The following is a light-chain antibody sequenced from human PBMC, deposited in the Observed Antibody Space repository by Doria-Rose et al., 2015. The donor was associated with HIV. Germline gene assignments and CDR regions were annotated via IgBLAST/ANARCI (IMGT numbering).Light chain of an antibody. CDR3: CSYAGTPLV. Sequence: TSNDVGSYNLVSWYPQHPGKAPKLMIYEVNKRPSGVSYRFSGSKSGNTASLTISGLQAEDEAEDYCCSYAGTPLVFGSGTKVT. CDR2: EVN. J-gene: IGLJ1*01. V-gene: IGLV2-23*02. CDR1: SNDVGSYNL.